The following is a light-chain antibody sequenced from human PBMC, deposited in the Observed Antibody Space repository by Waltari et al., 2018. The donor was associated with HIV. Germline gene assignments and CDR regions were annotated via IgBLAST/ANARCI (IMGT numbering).Light chain of an antibody. J-gene: IGLJ2*01. V-gene: IGLV2-8*01. Sequence: QSALTQPPSASGSPGQSVTISCTGTSSYIGGYTSVSWYQQYPGKAPKLMIYEVSKRPSGVPDRFSGSKSANTASLTVSGLQAEDEADYYCSSYGGSANLLFGGGTKLTVL. CDR1: SSYIGGYTS. CDR3: SSYGGSANLL. CDR2: EVS.